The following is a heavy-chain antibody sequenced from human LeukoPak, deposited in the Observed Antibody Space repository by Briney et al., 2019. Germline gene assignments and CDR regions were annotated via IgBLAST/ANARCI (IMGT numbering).Heavy chain of an antibody. Sequence: SDTLSLTCSVSGGSISSYYWSWIRQPAGKGLEWIGRIYTSVSPNYSPSLKSRVTMSVDTSRNQFSLRLTSVTAADTAVYYCARLFYFGSGTFYYFDSWGQGTLVTVSS. CDR1: GGSISSYY. V-gene: IGHV4-4*07. CDR2: IYTSVSP. J-gene: IGHJ4*02. CDR3: ARLFYFGSGTFYYFDS. D-gene: IGHD3-10*01.